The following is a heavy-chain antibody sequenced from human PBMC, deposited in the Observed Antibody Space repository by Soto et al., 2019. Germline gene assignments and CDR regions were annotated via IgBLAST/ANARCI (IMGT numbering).Heavy chain of an antibody. CDR3: ARDSTTWFPYYGIDV. Sequence: PSETLSLTCTVSGDSLDYYYWSWIRQPPGKGLEWIGDVSDSGRTNYNPSLRSRVTISVDTSKNQFSLKLNSVTAADTAVNYCARDSTTWFPYYGIDVWGQGTTVTVSS. D-gene: IGHD2-2*01. V-gene: IGHV4-59*01. CDR2: VSDSGRT. CDR1: GDSLDYYY. J-gene: IGHJ6*02.